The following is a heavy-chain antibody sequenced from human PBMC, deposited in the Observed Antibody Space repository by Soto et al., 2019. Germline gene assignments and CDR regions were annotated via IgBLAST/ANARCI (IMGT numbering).Heavy chain of an antibody. CDR2: IWYDGGEK. CDR3: ARYVSSRYNNWIDP. Sequence: QVQLVESGGGVVQPGGSLRLSCAASGFTFSSYGMHWVRQAPGKGLEWVAVIWYDGGEKYYAVSVKGRFTISRDNSKNALSLQMNNLCAEDTSVYYCARYVSSRYNNWIDPWGQGTLVTVSS. CDR1: GFTFSSYG. V-gene: IGHV3-33*01. J-gene: IGHJ5*02. D-gene: IGHD6-13*01.